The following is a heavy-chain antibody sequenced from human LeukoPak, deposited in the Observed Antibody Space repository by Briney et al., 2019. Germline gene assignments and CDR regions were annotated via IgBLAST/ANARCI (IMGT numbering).Heavy chain of an antibody. CDR1: GYTFTGYY. V-gene: IGHV1-2*04. D-gene: IGHD3-10*01. J-gene: IGHJ5*02. CDR3: ARDRVGNMVGGVFNWFAP. CDR2: INPNSGGT. Sequence: PRASVKVTRKASGYTFTGYYMHWVRQAPGQGLEWMGWINPNSGGTNYPQKFQGWATMTSDTSIRTPYMELSRLRSDDTAVYYWARDRVGNMVGGVFNWFAPWGQGTLVTASS.